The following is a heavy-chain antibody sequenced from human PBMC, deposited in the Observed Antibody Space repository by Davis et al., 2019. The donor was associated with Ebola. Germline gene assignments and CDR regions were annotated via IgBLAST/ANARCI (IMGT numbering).Heavy chain of an antibody. J-gene: IGHJ6*02. CDR2: INPSGGST. CDR1: AYTLISNY. Sequence: SVNVSCKASAYTLISNYRRWVRQAPGQGLEWMGIINPSGGSTSYAQKFQGRVTMTRDTSTSTVYMELSSLRSEDTAVYYCARVWYSSGWYDSWGGYYYGMDVWGQETTVTVSS. V-gene: IGHV1-46*01. CDR3: ARVWYSSGWYDSWGGYYYGMDV. D-gene: IGHD6-19*01.